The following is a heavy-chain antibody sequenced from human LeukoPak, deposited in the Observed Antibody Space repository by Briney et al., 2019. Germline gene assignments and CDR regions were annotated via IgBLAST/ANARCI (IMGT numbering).Heavy chain of an antibody. CDR3: ARIIGISGTYPTDY. D-gene: IGHD1-26*01. J-gene: IGHJ4*02. V-gene: IGHV3-11*06. CDR2: ISSTSTYI. Sequence: GGSLRLSCAASGFTFSDYYMSWIRQAPGKGLEWVSSISSTSTYIYYADSMKGRFIISRDNARNSLYLEMNSLRAEDTAVYYCARIIGISGTYPTDYWGQGTLVTVSS. CDR1: GFTFSDYY.